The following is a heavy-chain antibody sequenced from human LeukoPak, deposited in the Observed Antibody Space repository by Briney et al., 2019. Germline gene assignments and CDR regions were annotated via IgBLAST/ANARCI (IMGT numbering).Heavy chain of an antibody. CDR2: IIPILGTA. J-gene: IGHJ6*03. CDR1: GGTFSSYA. CDR3: ARNNYRVDGPVYSAMIVNYYYYYFDV. D-gene: IGHD5-18*01. V-gene: IGHV1-69*11. Sequence: SVKVSCKASGGTFSSYAISWVRQAPGQGLEWTGRIIPILGTANYAQKVKVRVTTTTDDTTSTAYMELSRLRSENTAVYYCARNNYRVDGPVYSAMIVNYYYYYFDVWGKGTMVTVSS.